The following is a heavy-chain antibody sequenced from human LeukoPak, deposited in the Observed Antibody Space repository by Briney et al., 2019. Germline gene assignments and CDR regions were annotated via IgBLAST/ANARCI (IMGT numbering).Heavy chain of an antibody. V-gene: IGHV3-23*01. Sequence: PGGSLRLSCAASGFPFSRYSMAWVRQAPGRGLDWVSTVGGRGGDRTFYADSVKGRFTVSRDNSRDTVYPQMNNLGADDTAIYYCAKEGLLGGYFFDLWGQGAPVTVSS. CDR3: AKEGLLGGYFFDL. CDR2: VGGRGGDRT. D-gene: IGHD1-26*01. CDR1: GFPFSRYS. J-gene: IGHJ4*02.